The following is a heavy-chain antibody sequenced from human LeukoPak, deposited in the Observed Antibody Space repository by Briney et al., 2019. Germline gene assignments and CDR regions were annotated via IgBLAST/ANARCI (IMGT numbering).Heavy chain of an antibody. CDR2: INHSGST. Sequence: PGGSLRLSCAASGFTFSDYYMSWIRQPPGKGLEWIGEINHSGSTNYNPSLKSRVTISVDTSKNQFSLKLSSVTAADTAVYYCARITMVRGVIRTHFDYWGQGTLVTVSS. V-gene: IGHV4-34*01. CDR3: ARITMVRGVIRTHFDY. CDR1: GFTFSDYY. D-gene: IGHD3-10*01. J-gene: IGHJ4*02.